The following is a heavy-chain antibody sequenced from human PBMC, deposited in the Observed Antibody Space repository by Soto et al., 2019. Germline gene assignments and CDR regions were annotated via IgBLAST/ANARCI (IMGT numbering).Heavy chain of an antibody. D-gene: IGHD2-15*01. J-gene: IGHJ4*02. Sequence: PGGSLRLSCAASGFTFSSYGMHWVRQAPGKGLEWVADIEQDGSEKYYVDSVKGRFTISRDNAKNSLYLQMNSLRAEDTAVYYCARDSLWRSGGSQTKIYYFDYWGQGTLVTVSA. CDR1: GFTFSSYG. V-gene: IGHV3-7*01. CDR2: IEQDGSEK. CDR3: ARDSLWRSGGSQTKIYYFDY.